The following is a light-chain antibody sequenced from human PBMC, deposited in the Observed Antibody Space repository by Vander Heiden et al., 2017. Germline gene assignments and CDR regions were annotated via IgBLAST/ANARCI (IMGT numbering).Light chain of an antibody. CDR1: KLGNKY. CDR3: QAWDSSTGV. CDR2: QDN. V-gene: IGLV3-1*01. J-gene: IGLJ2*01. Sequence: SYELTQPPSVSVSPGQTASITCPGDKLGNKYACWYQHKPGQSPVLVIYQDNKRPSGIPERFSGSNSGNTATLTISGTQAMDEADYYCQAWDSSTGVFGGGTKLTVL.